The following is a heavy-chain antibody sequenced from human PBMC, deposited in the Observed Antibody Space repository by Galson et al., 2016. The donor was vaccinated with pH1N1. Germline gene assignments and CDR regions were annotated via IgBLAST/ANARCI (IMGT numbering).Heavy chain of an antibody. D-gene: IGHD2-21*01. CDR3: AKDHCSHGDTDCFYFDL. V-gene: IGHV3-9*01. CDR1: GFTFDAFA. CDR2: ITWNSHVI. J-gene: IGHJ2*01. Sequence: SLRLSCAASGFTFDAFAMHWVRQVPGEGLEWVSVITWNSHVIDYADSVKGRFTISRANARNSLYLQMNNLRPEDSAFYFCAKDHCSHGDTDCFYFDLWGRGTLVTVSS.